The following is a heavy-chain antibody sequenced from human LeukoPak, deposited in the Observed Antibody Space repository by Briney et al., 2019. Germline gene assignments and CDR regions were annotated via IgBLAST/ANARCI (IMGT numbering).Heavy chain of an antibody. Sequence: ASVKVSCKASGYTLTSYDINWVRQATGQGLEWMGWMNPNSGNTGYAQKFQGRVTMTRNTSISTAYMELSSLRSEDTAVYYCARGRFVAYYDFWSGYYKGPDYFDYWGQGTLVTVSS. D-gene: IGHD3-3*01. CDR1: GYTLTSYD. J-gene: IGHJ4*02. CDR3: ARGRFVAYYDFWSGYYKGPDYFDY. V-gene: IGHV1-8*01. CDR2: MNPNSGNT.